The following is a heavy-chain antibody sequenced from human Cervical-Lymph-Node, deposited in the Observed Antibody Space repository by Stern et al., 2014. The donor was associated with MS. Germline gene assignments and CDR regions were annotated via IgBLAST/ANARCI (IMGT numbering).Heavy chain of an antibody. V-gene: IGHV1-3*01. CDR1: GYTFTSYA. J-gene: IGHJ4*02. CDR3: AKEGANDCFDY. CDR2: INAGTGNT. Sequence: VQLVESGAEVRKPGASVKVSCKASGYTFTSYAMNWVRQAPGKRLEWMGGINAGTGNTKYSQKFQARVTLTRDTSASPAYMELSSLRSEDTAVYYCAKEGANDCFDYWGQGTLVTVSS.